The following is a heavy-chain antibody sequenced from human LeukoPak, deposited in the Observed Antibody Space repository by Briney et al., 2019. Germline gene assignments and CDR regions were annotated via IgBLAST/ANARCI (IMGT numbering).Heavy chain of an antibody. V-gene: IGHV4-59*01. Sequence: PSQTLSLTCSVSGGSMTNLYWTWIRQPPGKGLEWIGDIYDSGSTRYNTSLESRVTISVDTSKNQFSLKLSSVTAADTAVYYYAKGGSTNFYYGDVWGQGTTVTVSS. CDR3: AKGGSTNFYYGDV. J-gene: IGHJ6*02. D-gene: IGHD2/OR15-2a*01. CDR1: GGSMTNLY. CDR2: IYDSGST.